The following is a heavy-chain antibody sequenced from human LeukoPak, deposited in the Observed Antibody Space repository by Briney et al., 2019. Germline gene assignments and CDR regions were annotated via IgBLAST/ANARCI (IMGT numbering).Heavy chain of an antibody. D-gene: IGHD2-8*01. V-gene: IGHV3-30*03. CDR3: ATSGLMVYAILYAFDI. Sequence: GRSLRLSCAASGFTFRSYGMHWVRQAPGKGLEWVAHIAYDGSNKHHADSVKGRFTISRDYSKNTLDLQMDSLRAEDTAVYYCATSGLMVYAILYAFDIWGQGTMVTVSS. CDR1: GFTFRSYG. J-gene: IGHJ3*02. CDR2: IAYDGSNK.